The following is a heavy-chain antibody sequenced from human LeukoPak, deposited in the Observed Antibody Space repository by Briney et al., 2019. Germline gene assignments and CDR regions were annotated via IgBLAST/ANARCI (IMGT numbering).Heavy chain of an antibody. D-gene: IGHD2-15*01. CDR3: ARRCSGGTCYSDFDY. Sequence: SETLSLTCTVSGGSISSSGYYWGWIRQPPGRGVEWIGSIFYTGSTYYNPSLKSRVTISVDTSKNQFSLKLNSVTAADTAVYYCARRCSGGTCYSDFDYWGQGTLVTVSS. V-gene: IGHV4-39*01. CDR2: IFYTGST. J-gene: IGHJ4*02. CDR1: GGSISSSGYY.